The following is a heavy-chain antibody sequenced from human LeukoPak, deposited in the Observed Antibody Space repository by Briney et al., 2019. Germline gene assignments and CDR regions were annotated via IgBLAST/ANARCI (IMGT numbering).Heavy chain of an antibody. J-gene: IGHJ4*02. CDR3: ARTTTNYVLGGYFDY. CDR1: GGSISSSSYY. V-gene: IGHV4-39*01. CDR2: IYYSGST. Sequence: SETLSLTCTVSGGSISSSSYYWGWIRQPPGKWLEWIGSIYYSGSTYYNPSLKSRVTISVDTSKNQFSLKLSSVTAADTAVYYCARTTTNYVLGGYFDYWGQGTLVTVSS. D-gene: IGHD3-16*01.